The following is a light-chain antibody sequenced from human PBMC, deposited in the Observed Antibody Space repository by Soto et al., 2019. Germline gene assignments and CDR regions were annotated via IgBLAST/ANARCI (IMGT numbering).Light chain of an antibody. CDR1: QSVSSSY. J-gene: IGKJ1*01. Sequence: DIVLTKYPGTLSLSPGERSTLSCRASQSVSSSYLAWYQQKPGQAPRLLIYGASSRATGIPDRFSGSGSGTDFTLTISRLEPEDFAVYYCQQYGSSPGTFGQGTKV. V-gene: IGKV3-20*01. CDR2: GAS. CDR3: QQYGSSPGT.